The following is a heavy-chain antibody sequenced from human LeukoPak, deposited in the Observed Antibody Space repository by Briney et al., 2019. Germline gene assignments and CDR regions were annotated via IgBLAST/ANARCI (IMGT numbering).Heavy chain of an antibody. CDR2: IYTTGKT. CDR3: AKVSPTGRAFDC. Sequence: GGSLRLSCAASGFTVSINYMSWVRQAPGEGLEWVSVIYTTGKTYHADSVKGRFSISRDNSKNTVYLQMNSLRAEDTAVYYCAKVSPTGRAFDCWGQGTLVTVSS. D-gene: IGHD1-1*01. J-gene: IGHJ4*02. CDR1: GFTVSINY. V-gene: IGHV3-53*01.